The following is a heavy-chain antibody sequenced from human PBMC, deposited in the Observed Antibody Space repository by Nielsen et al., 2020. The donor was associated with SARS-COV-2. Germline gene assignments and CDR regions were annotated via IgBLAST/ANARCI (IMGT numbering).Heavy chain of an antibody. Sequence: SVKVSCKASGYTFTNHYMHWVRQAPGQGLDWLGLINPTNGGTTYAQKFLGTVTMTRDTSTSTVYMELSSLRFDDTAVYYCARDSSGTYRRVDYWGQGTLVTVSS. V-gene: IGHV1-46*01. J-gene: IGHJ4*02. D-gene: IGHD3-22*01. CDR1: GYTFTNHY. CDR2: INPTNGGT. CDR3: ARDSSGTYRRVDY.